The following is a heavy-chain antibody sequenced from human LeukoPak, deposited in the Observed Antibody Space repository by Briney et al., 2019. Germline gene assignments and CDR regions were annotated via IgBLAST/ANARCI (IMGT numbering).Heavy chain of an antibody. D-gene: IGHD3-10*01. Sequence: GGSLRLSCAASGFTFRNYVIHWVRQAPGKGLEWVAVTSSDLNVKLYADSVKGRFTISRDSSRSTLYLQMNSLRPEDTAIYYCAREGYYGSGSPPSLYFDYWGQGTLVTVSS. J-gene: IGHJ4*02. CDR2: TSSDLNVK. V-gene: IGHV3-30-3*01. CDR1: GFTFRNYV. CDR3: AREGYYGSGSPPSLYFDY.